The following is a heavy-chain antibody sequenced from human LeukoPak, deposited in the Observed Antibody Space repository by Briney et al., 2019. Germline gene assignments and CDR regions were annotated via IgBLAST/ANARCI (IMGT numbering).Heavy chain of an antibody. Sequence: ASVKVSCKASGYTFTGYYMHWVRQAPGQGLEWMGWINPNSGGTNYAQKFQGRFTMTRDTSISTAYMELSRLRSDDTAVYYCARVRRIAAQYNWFDPWGQGTLVTVSS. CDR3: ARVRRIAAQYNWFDP. J-gene: IGHJ5*02. D-gene: IGHD6-6*01. CDR2: INPNSGGT. CDR1: GYTFTGYY. V-gene: IGHV1-2*02.